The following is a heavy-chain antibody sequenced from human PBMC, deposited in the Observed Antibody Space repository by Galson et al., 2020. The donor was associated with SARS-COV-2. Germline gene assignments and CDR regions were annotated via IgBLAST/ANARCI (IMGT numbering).Heavy chain of an antibody. Sequence: QLGESLKISCAASGFTFSSYGMHWVRQAPGKGLEWVAVISYDGSNKYYADSVKGRFTISRDNSKNTLYLQMNSLRAEDTAVYYCAKDRRYFDWLSLVHQTYYYYYYGMDVWGQGTTVTVSS. D-gene: IGHD3-9*01. V-gene: IGHV3-30*18. CDR1: GFTFSSYG. CDR2: ISYDGSNK. CDR3: AKDRRYFDWLSLVHQTYYYYYYGMDV. J-gene: IGHJ6*02.